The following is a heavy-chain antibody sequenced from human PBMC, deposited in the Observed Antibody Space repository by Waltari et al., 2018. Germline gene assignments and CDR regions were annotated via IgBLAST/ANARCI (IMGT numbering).Heavy chain of an antibody. Sequence: QVQLQESGPGLVKPSETLSLTCAVSGYSISSGYYWGWIRQPPGQGLEWIGSIYHSGGTYYNPSLKSRVTISVDTSKNQFSLKLSSVTAADTAVYYCARRYGGNHDAFDIWGQGTMVTVSS. J-gene: IGHJ3*02. CDR2: IYHSGGT. CDR3: ARRYGGNHDAFDI. CDR1: GYSISSGYY. D-gene: IGHD2-15*01. V-gene: IGHV4-38-2*01.